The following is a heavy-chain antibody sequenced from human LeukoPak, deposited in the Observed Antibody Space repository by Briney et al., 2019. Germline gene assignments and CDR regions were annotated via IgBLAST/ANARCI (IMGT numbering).Heavy chain of an antibody. J-gene: IGHJ4*01. D-gene: IGHD6-13*01. Sequence: PGRSLRLSCTASGFTFGDYAMSWFRQAPGKGLEWVGVIRSKPYGCTTEYAASVQGRFTISRDDSKTIAYLQMNSLKTEDTAVYYCTRSGYSSNWSYYFDYWGQGTLVTVSS. V-gene: IGHV3-49*03. CDR1: GFTFGDYA. CDR2: IRSKPYGCTT. CDR3: TRSGYSSNWSYYFDY.